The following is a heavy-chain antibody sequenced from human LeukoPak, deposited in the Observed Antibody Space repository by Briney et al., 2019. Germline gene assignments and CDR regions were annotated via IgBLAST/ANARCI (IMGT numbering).Heavy chain of an antibody. Sequence: GGSLRLSCAASGFTFGHFGFHWVRQAPGKGLEWVAVIWSDGTNKYYGDSVKGRFIIHRDDSQNTVYLQMNSLRAEDTAIYYCAKDAQRGFDYSNSLEYWGQGSLVTVSS. CDR1: GFTFGHFG. V-gene: IGHV3-33*06. D-gene: IGHD4-11*01. CDR2: IWSDGTNK. CDR3: AKDAQRGFDYSNSLEY. J-gene: IGHJ4*02.